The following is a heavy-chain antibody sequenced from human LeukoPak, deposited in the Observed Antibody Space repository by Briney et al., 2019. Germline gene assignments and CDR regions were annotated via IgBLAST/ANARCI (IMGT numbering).Heavy chain of an antibody. V-gene: IGHV3-23*01. Sequence: PGGSLRLSCAASGFTVSSYAMSWVRQAPGKGLEWVSRVSGSGGSTYYADSVKGRFTISRDNSKSTLFLQMNSLRAEDTAVYYCVKSSYYDSSGYYREYYFDYWGQGTLVTVSS. D-gene: IGHD3-22*01. CDR3: VKSSYYDSSGYYREYYFDY. CDR2: VSGSGGST. J-gene: IGHJ4*02. CDR1: GFTVSSYA.